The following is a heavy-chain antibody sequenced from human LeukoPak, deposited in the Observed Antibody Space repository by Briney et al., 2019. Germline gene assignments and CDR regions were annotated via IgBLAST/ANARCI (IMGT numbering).Heavy chain of an antibody. V-gene: IGHV4-39*07. Sequence: SETLSLTCTVSGGSISSSSYYWGWIRQPPGKGLEWIGSIYSSGSTYYNPSLKSRVTISVDTSKNQLSLKLTSVTAADTAVYYCASRYCSGGSCYVDDAFDIWGQGTMVTVSS. CDR1: GGSISSSSYY. J-gene: IGHJ3*02. CDR2: IYSSGST. CDR3: ASRYCSGGSCYVDDAFDI. D-gene: IGHD2-15*01.